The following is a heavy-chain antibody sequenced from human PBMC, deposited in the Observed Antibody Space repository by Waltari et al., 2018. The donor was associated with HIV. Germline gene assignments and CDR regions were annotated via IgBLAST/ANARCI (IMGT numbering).Heavy chain of an antibody. V-gene: IGHV3-21*01. CDR3: ARVPAMVAFYYYYGMDV. CDR1: GFTFSSYS. CDR2: ISRSSSYI. J-gene: IGHJ6*02. D-gene: IGHD5-18*01. Sequence: EVQLVESGGGLVKPGGSLRLSCAASGFTFSSYSMNWVRQAPGKGLEWVSSISRSSSYIYYADSLKCRFTISRDNAKNSLYLQMNSLRAEDTAVYDCARVPAMVAFYYYYGMDVWGQGTTVTVSS.